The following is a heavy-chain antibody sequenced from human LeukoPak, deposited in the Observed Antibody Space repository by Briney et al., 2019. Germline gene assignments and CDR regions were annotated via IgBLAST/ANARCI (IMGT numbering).Heavy chain of an antibody. CDR2: INPSGGST. CDR1: GYTFTSYY. D-gene: IGHD6-19*01. CDR3: TTDIYSDWYRFDF. V-gene: IGHV1-46*01. Sequence: ASVKVSCKASGYTFTSYYMHWVRQAPGQGLEWMGIINPSGGSTSYAQKFQGRVTMTEDTSTDTAYMELSSLRSEDTAVYYCTTDIYSDWYRFDFWGQGTLLTVSS. J-gene: IGHJ4*02.